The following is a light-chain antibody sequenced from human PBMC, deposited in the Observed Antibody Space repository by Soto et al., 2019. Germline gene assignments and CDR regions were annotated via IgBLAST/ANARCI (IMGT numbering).Light chain of an antibody. CDR3: QKYTNVPT. Sequence: DIQMTQSPSSLSASVGDRVTITCRASQGISNYLAWYQQIPGKVPKLLISAASTLQSGVPARFSGSVSGTDFTLTISGLQPEDVATYYCQKYTNVPTFGGGTKVEIK. CDR2: AAS. V-gene: IGKV1-27*01. J-gene: IGKJ4*01. CDR1: QGISNY.